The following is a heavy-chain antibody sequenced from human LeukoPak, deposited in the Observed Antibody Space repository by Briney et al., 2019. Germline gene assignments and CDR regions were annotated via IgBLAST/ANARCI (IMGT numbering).Heavy chain of an antibody. D-gene: IGHD1-26*01. CDR2: LSSSGNA. CDR1: GFSFSDHE. Sequence: GGSLRLSCAASGFSFSDHEMNWVRQAPAKGLEWVSYLSSSGNAYYADSVKGRFTISRDNPKNSLYLQMTSLRADDTAVYYCASGRGSYSPDYWGQGTLVTVSS. CDR3: ASGRGSYSPDY. V-gene: IGHV3-48*03. J-gene: IGHJ4*02.